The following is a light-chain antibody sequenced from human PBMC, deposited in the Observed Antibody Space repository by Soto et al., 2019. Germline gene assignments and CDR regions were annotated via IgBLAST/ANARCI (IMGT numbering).Light chain of an antibody. CDR1: QSVSRIS. V-gene: IGKV3D-20*01. Sequence: EIVLTQSPATLSLSPGEIATLSCGASQSVSRISLAWYQQKPSMAPRLLSSDASSRATGIPDRLSGSGSGTDFTLTISRLEAEDMSVYYCQQYGSSPWTVGQGTKLVIK. CDR2: DAS. J-gene: IGKJ1*01. CDR3: QQYGSSPWT.